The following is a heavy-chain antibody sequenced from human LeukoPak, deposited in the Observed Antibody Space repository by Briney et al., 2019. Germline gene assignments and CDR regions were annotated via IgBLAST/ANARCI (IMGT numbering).Heavy chain of an antibody. V-gene: IGHV3-48*03. CDR3: ARSKRYCSSTSCYADS. Sequence: GGSLRLSCAASGLTFSSYEMNWVRQAPGKGVEGGSCIRSSGSTIYCADSVKGRFTISRDNTKNSLYMQMNSLRSEDTSVYYCARSKRYCSSTSCYADSWGQGSLVTVS. CDR1: GLTFSSYE. CDR2: IRSSGSTI. J-gene: IGHJ4*02. D-gene: IGHD2-2*01.